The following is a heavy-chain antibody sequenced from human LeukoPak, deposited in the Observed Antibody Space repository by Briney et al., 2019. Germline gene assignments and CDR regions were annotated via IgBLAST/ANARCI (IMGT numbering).Heavy chain of an antibody. D-gene: IGHD6-13*01. V-gene: IGHV4-61*02. CDR1: GGSISSGSYY. CDR2: IYTSGST. Sequence: SQTLSLTCTVSGGSISSGSYYWSWIRQPAGKGLEWLGRIYTSGSTNYNPSLKSRVTISVDTSKNQFSLKLSSVTSADTAVYYCARVLAREYYYYYMDVWGKGTTVTVSS. CDR3: ARVLAREYYYYYMDV. J-gene: IGHJ6*03.